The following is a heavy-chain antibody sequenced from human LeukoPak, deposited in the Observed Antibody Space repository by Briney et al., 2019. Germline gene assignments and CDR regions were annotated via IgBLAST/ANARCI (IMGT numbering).Heavy chain of an antibody. J-gene: IGHJ5*02. CDR1: GGSISGYY. V-gene: IGHV4-59*12. CDR3: ARECSDSSSWSNWFDP. D-gene: IGHD6-13*01. Sequence: PSETLSLTCSVSGGSISGYYWNWIRQPPGKRLEFIGYIYYSGSTNYNPSLKSRVTISVDTSKNQFSLKLSSVTAADTAVYYCARECSDSSSWSNWFDPWGQGTLVTVSS. CDR2: IYYSGST.